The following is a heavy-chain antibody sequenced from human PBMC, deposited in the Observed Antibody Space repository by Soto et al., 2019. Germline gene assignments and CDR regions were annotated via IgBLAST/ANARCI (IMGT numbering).Heavy chain of an antibody. V-gene: IGHV4-39*01. CDR3: ARLRGITGYSRDWYNFDY. D-gene: IGHD6-19*01. J-gene: IGHJ4*02. Sequence: SSETLSLTCTVSGGSISSSTYYWVWIRQPPGRGLEWIGNIYYSGSTYYNPSLKSRVTISVDTSKNQFSLKLSSVTAADTAVYYCARLRGITGYSRDWYNFDYWGQGTLVTVSS. CDR2: IYYSGST. CDR1: GGSISSSTYY.